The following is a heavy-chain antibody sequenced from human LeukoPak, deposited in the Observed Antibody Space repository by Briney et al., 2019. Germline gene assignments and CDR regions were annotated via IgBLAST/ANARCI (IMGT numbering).Heavy chain of an antibody. CDR3: ARDDYNNYGWVDP. J-gene: IGHJ5*02. CDR2: ISTSGSTI. CDR1: GLTFSDYY. Sequence: GGSLRLSCAASGLTFSDYYMSWIRQAPGKGLEWVSYISTSGSTIFYADSVKGRFTISRDNAKNSLYLQMNSLRAEDTAVYYCARDDYNNYGWVDPWGQGTLVTVSS. D-gene: IGHD4-11*01. V-gene: IGHV3-11*04.